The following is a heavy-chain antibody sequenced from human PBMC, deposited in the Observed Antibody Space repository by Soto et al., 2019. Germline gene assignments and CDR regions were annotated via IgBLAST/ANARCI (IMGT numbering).Heavy chain of an antibody. Sequence: GGSLRLSCAASGFTFSSYWMSWVRQAPGKGLEWVANIKQDGSEKYYVDSVKGRFTISRDNAKNSLYLQMNSLRAEDTAVYYCARFYYDSSGYLPSPYYYYYGMHVWGQGTMVTVSS. D-gene: IGHD3-22*01. CDR3: ARFYYDSSGYLPSPYYYYYGMHV. CDR1: GFTFSSYW. J-gene: IGHJ6*02. V-gene: IGHV3-7*04. CDR2: IKQDGSEK.